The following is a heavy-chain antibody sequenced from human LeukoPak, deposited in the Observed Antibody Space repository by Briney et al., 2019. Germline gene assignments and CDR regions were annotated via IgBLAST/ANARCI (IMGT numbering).Heavy chain of an antibody. CDR1: GDSFSNTNYY. CDR2: IYYSGST. CDR3: AKSDTALVPDY. Sequence: SETLSLTCTVSGDSFSNTNYYWDWIRQPPGKGLEWIGSIYYSGSTYYNPSLKSRVTISVDTSKNQFSLKLSSVAAADTAVYYCAKSDTALVPDYWGQGTLVTVSS. J-gene: IGHJ4*02. V-gene: IGHV4-39*01. D-gene: IGHD5-18*01.